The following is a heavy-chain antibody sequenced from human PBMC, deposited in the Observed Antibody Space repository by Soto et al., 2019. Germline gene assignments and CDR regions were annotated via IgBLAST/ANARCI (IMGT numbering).Heavy chain of an antibody. J-gene: IGHJ5*02. CDR2: IFHGGST. V-gene: IGHV4-30-2*01. CDR3: ARGRVVVPAAVMFNCLDP. D-gene: IGHD2-2*01. CDR1: VARITWGDYS. Sequence: SETLSLTCAISVARITWGDYSGNWIRQPPGKGLEWIGYIFHGGSTYYNPSLRSRVTISVDRSRTQFSLKMSSVTAADTAVYYCARGRVVVPAAVMFNCLDPWGQGTLVTVSS.